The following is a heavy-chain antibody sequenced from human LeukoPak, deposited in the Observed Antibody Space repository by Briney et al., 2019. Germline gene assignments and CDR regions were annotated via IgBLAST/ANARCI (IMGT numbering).Heavy chain of an antibody. CDR3: ARALLRPWFDP. Sequence: PSETLSLTCTVSGGSISSYYWSWIRQPPGKGLEWIGYIYYSGSTNYNPSLKSRVTISVDTSKNQFSLKLSSVTAADTAVYYCARALLRPWFDPWGQGTLVTVTS. D-gene: IGHD4-17*01. CDR2: IYYSGST. V-gene: IGHV4-59*01. J-gene: IGHJ5*02. CDR1: GGSISSYY.